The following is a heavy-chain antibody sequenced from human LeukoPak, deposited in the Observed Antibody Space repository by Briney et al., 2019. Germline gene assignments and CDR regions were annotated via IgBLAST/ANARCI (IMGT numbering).Heavy chain of an antibody. CDR2: IYYSGNT. D-gene: IGHD6-19*01. CDR3: ARINCGWYFDY. J-gene: IGHJ4*02. CDR1: GGSISSHY. V-gene: IGHV4-59*11. Sequence: SETLSLTCIVSGGSISSHYWTWIRQPPGKGLEYIGYIYYSGNTNYNPSLKSRVTISVDRSKNQFSLKLTSVTAEDTAVYYCARINCGWYFDYWGQGTLVTVSS.